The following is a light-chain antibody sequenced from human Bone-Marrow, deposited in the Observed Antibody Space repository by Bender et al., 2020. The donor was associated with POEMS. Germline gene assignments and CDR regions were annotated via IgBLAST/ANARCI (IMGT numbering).Light chain of an antibody. CDR3: ATWDDRLNAWL. Sequence: QSVLTQPPSASGTPGQRVTISCSGGSIGRYPINWYQQLPGTAPRLVIYADDRRPSGVPNRFSVSKSGSSASLAISGLQSEDAADYYCATWDDRLNAWLFGGGTELTVL. CDR2: ADD. V-gene: IGLV1-44*01. J-gene: IGLJ3*02. CDR1: SIGRYP.